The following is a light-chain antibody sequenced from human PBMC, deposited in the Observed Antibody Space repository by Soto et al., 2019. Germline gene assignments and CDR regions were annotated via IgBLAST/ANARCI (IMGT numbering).Light chain of an antibody. CDR2: VHSDGGH. J-gene: IGLJ2*01. CDR1: SGHSNYA. V-gene: IGLV4-69*01. Sequence: QLVLTQSPSASASLRASVRLTCTLSSGHSNYAIAWHQQQPEKGPRFLMTVHSDGGHNKGAGIPDRFSGSSSGAARYLTITSLQSEDEADYYCQTWDTGFVIFGGGTKVTVL. CDR3: QTWDTGFVI.